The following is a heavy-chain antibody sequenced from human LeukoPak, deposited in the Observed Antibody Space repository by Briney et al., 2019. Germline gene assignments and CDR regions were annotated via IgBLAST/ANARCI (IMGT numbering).Heavy chain of an antibody. CDR1: GVSISSYY. Sequence: PSETLSLTCSVAGVSISSYYWGWIRQPPGKGLEWIGTIYRSGSTYSNPSLRGRVTISVDTSKNQFSLKLSSVTAADTAVYYCARTGAGYYYYYMDVWGKGTTVTVSS. CDR3: ARTGAGYYYYYMDV. J-gene: IGHJ6*03. V-gene: IGHV4-38-2*02. D-gene: IGHD1-26*01. CDR2: IYRSGST.